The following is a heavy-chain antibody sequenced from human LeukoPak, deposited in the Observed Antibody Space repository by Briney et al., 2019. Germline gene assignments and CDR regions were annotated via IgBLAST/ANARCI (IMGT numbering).Heavy chain of an antibody. Sequence: SETLSLTCTVSGGSISSYYWSWIRQPPGKGLEWIGYIYYSGSTNYNPSLKSRVTISVDTSKNQFSLKLSSVTAADTAVYYCARNVYSSSWYDVGYWGQGTLVTVSS. D-gene: IGHD6-13*01. CDR2: IYYSGST. CDR1: GGSISSYY. V-gene: IGHV4-59*01. CDR3: ARNVYSSSWYDVGY. J-gene: IGHJ4*02.